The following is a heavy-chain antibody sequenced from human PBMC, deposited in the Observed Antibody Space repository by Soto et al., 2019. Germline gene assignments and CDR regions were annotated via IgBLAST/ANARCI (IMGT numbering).Heavy chain of an antibody. CDR3: ARAVARFAVAAVVIPKVPLSHCYYYYGMDV. V-gene: IGHV1-18*01. CDR2: ISAYNGNT. D-gene: IGHD3-22*01. J-gene: IGHJ6*02. Sequence: QVQLVQSGAEVKKPGASVKVSCKASGYTFTSYGISWVRQAPGQGRQWMGWISAYNGNTNYAQKLQGRVTMTTDTSTSTAYVELRGLGSDDTALYYWARAVARFAVAAVVIPKVPLSHCYYYYGMDVWGQGTTVTVSS. CDR1: GYTFTSYG.